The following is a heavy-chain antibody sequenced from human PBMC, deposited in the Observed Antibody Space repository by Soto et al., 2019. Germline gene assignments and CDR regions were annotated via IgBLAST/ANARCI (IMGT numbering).Heavy chain of an antibody. CDR2: ISGYNGKT. CDR1: GYTFSMSG. Sequence: QVQLVQSGAEVKKPGASVKVSCKSSGYTFSMSGISWVRQAPGQGLEWMGWISGYNGKTNYEQKFQDRVTMTTDTSTNMAYMELRSLRSDDTAVYYCAREGTRPYYYYGMDVWGQGTTVTVSS. CDR3: AREGTRPYYYYGMDV. D-gene: IGHD1-7*01. J-gene: IGHJ6*02. V-gene: IGHV1-18*01.